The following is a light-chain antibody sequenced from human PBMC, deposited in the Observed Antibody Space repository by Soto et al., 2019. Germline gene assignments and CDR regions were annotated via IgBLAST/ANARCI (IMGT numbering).Light chain of an antibody. CDR2: EVS. CDR3: TSFASSSTWV. J-gene: IGLJ3*02. V-gene: IGLV2-14*03. Sequence: QSVLTQPASVSGSPGQSIPISYTGTSSDVGGYNYVSWFQQHPGKAPKLKIYEVSNRPSGVFNRFSGSKSGYTASLTMSELQAEDEADDYCTSFASSSTWVFGAGTEVTV. CDR1: SSDVGGYNY.